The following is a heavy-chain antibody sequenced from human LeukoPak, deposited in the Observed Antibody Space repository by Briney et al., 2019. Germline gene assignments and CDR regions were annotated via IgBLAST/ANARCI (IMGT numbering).Heavy chain of an antibody. CDR1: GFTFNSYG. Sequence: GGSLRLSCAASGFTFNSYGMHWVRQAPGKGPEWVAAMWYDGSNKYYADSVKGRFTISRDDSKNTLYLQMNSLRAEDTAMYYCARGLPPVMKYYFDYWGQGTLVTVSS. J-gene: IGHJ4*02. V-gene: IGHV3-33*01. D-gene: IGHD4-11*01. CDR3: ARGLPPVMKYYFDY. CDR2: MWYDGSNK.